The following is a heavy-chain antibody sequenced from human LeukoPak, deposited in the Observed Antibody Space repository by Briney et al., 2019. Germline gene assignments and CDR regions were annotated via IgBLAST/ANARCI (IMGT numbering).Heavy chain of an antibody. CDR2: ISGSGGST. CDR1: GFTFSSYA. V-gene: IGHV3-23*01. CDR3: ANRGLASGSPYYFDY. J-gene: IGHJ4*02. D-gene: IGHD3-10*01. Sequence: GGSLRLSCAASGFTFSSYAMSWVRQAPGKGLEWVSPISGSGGSTYYADSVKGRFTISRDNPKNTLYLQMNSLRAEDTAVYYCANRGLASGSPYYFDYWGQGTLVTVSS.